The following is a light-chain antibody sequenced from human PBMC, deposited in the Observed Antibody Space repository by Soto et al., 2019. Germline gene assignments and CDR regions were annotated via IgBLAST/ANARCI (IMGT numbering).Light chain of an antibody. CDR1: QSVSTS. J-gene: IGKJ1*01. CDR2: DAS. Sequence: IVLTQSPDTLSLSPGERAALSCRASQSVSTSLAWYQHKPGQAPRLIIYDASKRAPGLPARFSGSGSGTDFTLTISSREPEDFAVYYCQVRDVWPTFGQGTKVEIK. V-gene: IGKV3-11*01. CDR3: QVRDVWPT.